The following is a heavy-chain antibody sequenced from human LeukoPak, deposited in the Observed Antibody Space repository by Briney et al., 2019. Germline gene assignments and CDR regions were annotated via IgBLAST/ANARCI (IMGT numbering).Heavy chain of an antibody. CDR1: GGTFSSYA. V-gene: IGHV1-69*04. J-gene: IGHJ4*02. CDR3: ARDYYGSGSYHNFDY. Sequence: LVKVSCKASGGTFSSYAISWVRQAPGQGLEWMGRIIPILGIANYAQKFQGRVTITADKSTSTAYMELSSLRSEDTAVYYCARDYYGSGSYHNFDYWGQGTLVTVSS. CDR2: IIPILGIA. D-gene: IGHD3-10*01.